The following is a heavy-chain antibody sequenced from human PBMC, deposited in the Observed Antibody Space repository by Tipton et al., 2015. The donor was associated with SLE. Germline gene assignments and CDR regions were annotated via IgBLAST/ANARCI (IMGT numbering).Heavy chain of an antibody. CDR2: SYYSGST. CDR3: ARGAGIGVAGLFDH. CDR1: GGSISSHY. V-gene: IGHV4-59*11. D-gene: IGHD6-19*01. J-gene: IGHJ4*02. Sequence: TLSLTCTVSGGSISSHYWSWIRQPPGKGLEWIGYSYYSGSTNYNPSLNSRVTILVDTPKNQFSLKLSSVTAADAAVYYCARGAGIGVAGLFDHWCQGTLVTVSS.